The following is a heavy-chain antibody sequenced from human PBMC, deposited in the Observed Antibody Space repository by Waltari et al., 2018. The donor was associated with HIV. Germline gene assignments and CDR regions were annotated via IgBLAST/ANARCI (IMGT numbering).Heavy chain of an antibody. CDR3: ARSPIWCTQGNCYTTHFDY. CDR2: ISPTGTT. CDR1: GGSFRGYY. J-gene: IGHJ4*02. D-gene: IGHD2-2*02. V-gene: IGHV4-34*02. Sequence: QVHLQQWGAGLLKTSETLSLTCAVNGGSFRGYYWSWVRQAPGKGLECIGEISPTGTTNYKASLKSRVTVSRDTSKNLISLNLKSVTAADTAIYYFARSPIWCTQGNCYTTHFDYWGQGSPVTVSS.